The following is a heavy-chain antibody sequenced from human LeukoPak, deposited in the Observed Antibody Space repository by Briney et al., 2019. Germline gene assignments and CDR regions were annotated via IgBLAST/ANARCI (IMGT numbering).Heavy chain of an antibody. J-gene: IGHJ4*02. D-gene: IGHD5-24*01. CDR2: IIPIFGTA. CDR3: ARGVEMATIFTPYFDY. CDR1: GYTFTSYA. V-gene: IGHV1-69*13. Sequence: GASVKVSCKASGYTFTSYAISWVRQAPGQGLEWMGGIIPIFGTANYAQKFQGRVTITADESTSTAYMELSSLRSEDTAVYYCARGVEMATIFTPYFDYWGQGTLVTVSS.